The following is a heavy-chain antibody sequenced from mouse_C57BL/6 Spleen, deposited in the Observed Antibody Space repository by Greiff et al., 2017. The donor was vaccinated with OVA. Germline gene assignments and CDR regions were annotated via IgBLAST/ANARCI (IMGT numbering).Heavy chain of an antibody. J-gene: IGHJ1*03. CDR1: GYTFTSYW. V-gene: IGHV1-69*01. CDR3: ARSGGRGYVRYWYCDV. Sequence: QVQLQQPGAELVMPGASVKLSCKASGYTFTSYWMHWVKQRPGQGLEWIGEIDPSDSYTNYNQKFKGKSTLTVDKSSSTAYMQLSSLTSEASAVYYCARSGGRGYVRYWYCDVWGTGTTVTVSS. CDR2: IDPSDSYT. D-gene: IGHD2-2*01.